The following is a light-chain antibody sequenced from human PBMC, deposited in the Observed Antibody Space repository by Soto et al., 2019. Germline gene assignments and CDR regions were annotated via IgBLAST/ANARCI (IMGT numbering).Light chain of an antibody. CDR1: QSVSSY. V-gene: IGKV3-15*01. Sequence: EIVTTQSPATLSVSPGERATLSCGASQSVSSYLAWYQQKPGQAPRLLIYGASTRATGIPARFSGSGAGTEFTLTISSLQSEDFAVYYCLQYDNLWTFGQGTKVDIK. J-gene: IGKJ1*01. CDR3: LQYDNLWT. CDR2: GAS.